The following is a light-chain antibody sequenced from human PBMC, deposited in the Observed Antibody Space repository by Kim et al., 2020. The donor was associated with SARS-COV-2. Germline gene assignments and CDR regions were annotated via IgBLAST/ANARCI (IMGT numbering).Light chain of an antibody. V-gene: IGLV3-21*04. CDR1: SVGNKA. J-gene: IGLJ3*02. CDR2: FDS. Sequence: APGETATITCGGKSVGNKAAHWYQQKPGQAPVLVIYFDSDRPSGIPDRFSATNSGNTATLTISRVEAGDEADYFCQVWDSSSVHWVFGGGTQLTVL. CDR3: QVWDSSSVHWV.